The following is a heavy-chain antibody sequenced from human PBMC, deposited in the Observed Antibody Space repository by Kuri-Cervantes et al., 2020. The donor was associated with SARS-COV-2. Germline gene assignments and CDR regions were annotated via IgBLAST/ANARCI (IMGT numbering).Heavy chain of an antibody. D-gene: IGHD2-21*01. J-gene: IGHJ4*02. V-gene: IGHV3-30*18. CDR2: ISHDGKNK. CDR3: AKDRVGVQDF. CDR1: GFNFSRTD. Sequence: GGSLRLSCAASGFNFSRTDMHWVRQAPGKGPEWVAVISHDGKNKKCIASGKGRFTISRDNSQNTLCLHMKSLRSEDTAMYYCAKDRVGVQDFWGQGTLVTVSS.